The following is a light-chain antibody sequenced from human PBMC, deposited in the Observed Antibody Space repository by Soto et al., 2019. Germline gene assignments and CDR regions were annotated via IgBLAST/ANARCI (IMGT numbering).Light chain of an antibody. V-gene: IGKV1-5*03. J-gene: IGKJ1*01. Sequence: DFQMTQSPSTLSASVGDRGTITCRASQSISGWLAWYQQKPGKAPNLLIYKASTLESGVPSRFSGSGSGTDFTLTISSLQPEDFATYYCQQSYSTPKTFGQGTKVDIK. CDR2: KAS. CDR1: QSISGW. CDR3: QQSYSTPKT.